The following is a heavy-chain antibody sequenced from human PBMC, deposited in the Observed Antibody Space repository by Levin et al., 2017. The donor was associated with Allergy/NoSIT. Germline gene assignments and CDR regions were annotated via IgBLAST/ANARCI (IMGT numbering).Heavy chain of an antibody. CDR3: ARLGNYYDSSGYYYVVDAFDI. CDR2: IYYSGST. D-gene: IGHD3-22*01. J-gene: IGHJ3*02. Sequence: SQTLSLTCTVSGGSISSYYWSWIRQPPGKGLEWIGYIYYSGSTNYNPSLKSRVTISVDTSKNQFSLKLSSVTAADTAVYYCARLGNYYDSSGYYYVVDAFDIWGQGTMVTVSS. V-gene: IGHV4-59*01. CDR1: GGSISSYY.